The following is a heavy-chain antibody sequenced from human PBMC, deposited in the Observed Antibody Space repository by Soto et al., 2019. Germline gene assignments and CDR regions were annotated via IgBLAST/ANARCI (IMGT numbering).Heavy chain of an antibody. CDR2: VYNTGGT. D-gene: IGHD1-1*01. CDR1: SGPSSSHN. CDR3: VRQGIGNLHGLVDV. V-gene: IGHV4-59*08. J-gene: IGHJ6*02. Sequence: QVHLQQSGPGLVKPSETLSLTCTVSSGPSSSHNWGWIRQSPGRGLEWIGYVYNTGGTSYNPSLKRPVTISADTSANHISLTLSSVTAADTAIYYCVRQGIGNLHGLVDVWGQGTTVSVSS.